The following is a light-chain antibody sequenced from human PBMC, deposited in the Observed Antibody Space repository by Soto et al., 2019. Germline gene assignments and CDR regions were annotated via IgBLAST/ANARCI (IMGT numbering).Light chain of an antibody. CDR1: QGISSY. J-gene: IGKJ4*01. CDR2: AAS. CDR3: QHLNSYPVT. Sequence: DIQLTQSPSFLSASVGDRVTITCRASQGISSYLAWYQQKPGKAPQLLIYAASTLQIGVPSRFSGSGFGTELTLTISSLQPEDFATYYCQHLNSYPVTFGGGTKVELK. V-gene: IGKV1-9*01.